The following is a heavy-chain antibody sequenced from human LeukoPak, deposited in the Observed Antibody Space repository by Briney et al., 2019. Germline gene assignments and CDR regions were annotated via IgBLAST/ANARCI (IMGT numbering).Heavy chain of an antibody. V-gene: IGHV4-38-2*02. CDR1: GYSISSSYY. D-gene: IGHD6-19*01. J-gene: IGHJ4*02. CDR2: IYHSGST. CDR3: ARDHLAVAATTFDY. Sequence: SETLSLTCTVSGYSISSSYYWGWIRQPPGKGLEWIGSIYHSGSTYYNPSLKSRVTISVDTSKNQFSLKLSSVTAADTAVYYCARDHLAVAATTFDYWGQGTLVTVSS.